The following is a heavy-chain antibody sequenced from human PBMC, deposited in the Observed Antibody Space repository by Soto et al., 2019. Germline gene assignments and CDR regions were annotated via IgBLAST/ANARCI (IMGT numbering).Heavy chain of an antibody. CDR2: IVPGLGTT. CDR3: ARSYASGSPNWFDP. Sequence: SVKVSCKTAGGTFSTYGINWVRQAPGQGLELIRGIVPGLGTTNYAQKFQGRVRIIADAPTRTAYLELRSLRYEDTAMYYCARSYASGSPNWFDPWGQGTQVTVSS. V-gene: IGHV1-69*13. J-gene: IGHJ5*02. D-gene: IGHD3-10*01. CDR1: GGTFSTYG.